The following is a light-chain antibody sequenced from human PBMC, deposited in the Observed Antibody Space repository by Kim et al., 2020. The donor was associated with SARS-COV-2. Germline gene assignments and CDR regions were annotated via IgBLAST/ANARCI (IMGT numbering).Light chain of an antibody. Sequence: VAQGQTASITCSGDKLGDKYVCWYQQKPGQSPVRVIYEDSRRPSGIPERFLGSNSGNTATLTIIGTQAMDEADYYCQAWDSSTGVFGGGTQLTVL. CDR2: EDS. CDR1: KLGDKY. V-gene: IGLV3-1*01. J-gene: IGLJ3*02. CDR3: QAWDSSTGV.